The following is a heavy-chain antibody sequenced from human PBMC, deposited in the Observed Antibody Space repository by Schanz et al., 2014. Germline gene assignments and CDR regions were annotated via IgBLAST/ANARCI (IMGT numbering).Heavy chain of an antibody. D-gene: IGHD3-3*01. CDR1: GGSISSSNW. V-gene: IGHV4-4*02. CDR3: ATVSYDFWSGKDYYSFHMDV. Sequence: QVQLQESGPGLVKPSGTLSLTCAVSGGSISSSNWWTWVRQSPGKGLDWIGEIFHTGSTKYNPSLKSRVTVSVDKPKTQFSLKLNSVTAADTAVYYCATVSYDFWSGKDYYSFHMDVWGKGTTVTVSS. CDR2: IFHTGST. J-gene: IGHJ6*03.